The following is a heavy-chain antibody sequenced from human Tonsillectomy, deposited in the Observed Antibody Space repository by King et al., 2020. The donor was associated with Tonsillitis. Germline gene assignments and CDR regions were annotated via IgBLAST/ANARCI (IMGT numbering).Heavy chain of an antibody. D-gene: IGHD7-27*01. V-gene: IGHV4-59*11. J-gene: IGHJ2*01. CDR2: ISYTGST. CDR1: GGSISNHY. CDR3: ARDHPDWGDWYFDL. Sequence: MQLQESGPGLVKPSETLSLSCTVSGGSISNHYWSWVRQPPGKGLEWMGSISYTGSTNYNPSLDSRVTISLDTSKNQISLRKNSVTAADTALYYCARDHPDWGDWYFDLWGRGTLVTVSS.